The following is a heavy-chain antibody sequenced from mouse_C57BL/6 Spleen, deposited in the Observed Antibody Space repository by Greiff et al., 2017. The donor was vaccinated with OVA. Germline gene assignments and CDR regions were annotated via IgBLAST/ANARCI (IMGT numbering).Heavy chain of an antibody. CDR2: IYPGSGST. CDR3: ARGDYYGSSYFDY. J-gene: IGHJ2*01. V-gene: IGHV1-55*01. CDR1: GYTFTSYW. D-gene: IGHD1-1*01. Sequence: VQLQQPGAELVKPGASVTMSCKASGYTFTSYWITWVKQRPGQGLEWIGDIYPGSGSTNYNEKFKSKATLTVDTSSSTAYMQLSSLTSEDSAVYYCARGDYYGSSYFDYWGQGTTLTVSS.